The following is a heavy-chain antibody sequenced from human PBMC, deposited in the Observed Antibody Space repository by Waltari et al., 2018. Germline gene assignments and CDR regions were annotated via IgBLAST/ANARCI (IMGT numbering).Heavy chain of an antibody. J-gene: IGHJ4*02. V-gene: IGHV3-30*02. CDR1: GFTFSTFG. D-gene: IGHD2-2*02. CDR3: AKDAFGNTYLDF. CDR2: IWFDGSDK. Sequence: QVNLVESGGGVVKPGGSLRLSCATSGFTFSTFGIHWVRQVPGKGLEWVAIIWFDGSDKFYADSVRGRFTISRDNSARTPYLDMDSLRLDDTAMYYCAKDAFGNTYLDFWGQGTLVTVSS.